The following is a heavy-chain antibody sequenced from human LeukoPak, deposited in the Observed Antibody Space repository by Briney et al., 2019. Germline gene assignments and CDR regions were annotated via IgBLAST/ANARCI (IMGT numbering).Heavy chain of an antibody. J-gene: IGHJ4*02. V-gene: IGHV3-21*06. D-gene: IGHD2-8*01. Sequence: PGGSLRLSCAASGFTFSSYEMNWVRQAPGGGLEWVASISSRLLYLYYADSVKGRFTISRDNTNDSLYLQMNSLRAEDTGVYYCARAHDNTNYLVYWGQGALVTVSS. CDR1: GFTFSSYE. CDR3: ARAHDNTNYLVY. CDR2: ISSRLLYL.